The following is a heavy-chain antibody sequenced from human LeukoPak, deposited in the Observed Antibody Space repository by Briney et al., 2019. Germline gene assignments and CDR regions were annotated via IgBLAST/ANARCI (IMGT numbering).Heavy chain of an antibody. CDR2: TSYSEGT. Sequence: SETLSLTCTVSGGSISSYYWNWIRQHPGKGLEWIGFTSYSEGTYYNPSLMSRITISVDRSQNQFALKMRDVTAADTAVYFCAAADWESFYFDSWGQGALVAVSS. CDR3: AAADWESFYFDS. J-gene: IGHJ4*02. D-gene: IGHD1-26*01. CDR1: GGSISSYY. V-gene: IGHV4-59*06.